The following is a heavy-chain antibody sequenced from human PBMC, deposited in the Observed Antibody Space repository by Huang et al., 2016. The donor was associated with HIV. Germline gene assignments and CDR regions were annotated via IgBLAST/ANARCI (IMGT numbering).Heavy chain of an antibody. CDR3: ARGQGGYYYYYMDV. V-gene: IGHV4-34*01. J-gene: IGHJ6*03. CDR2: INRSGST. CDR1: GGSFSGYY. Sequence: QVQLQQWGAGLLRPSETLSLTCAVYGGSFSGYYGTWIRQPPGKGREWIGEINRSGSTNYNPALKSRVTISVDTSRNQFSLTVTSVTAADTAVYYCARGQGGYYYYYMDVWGKGTTVTVSS.